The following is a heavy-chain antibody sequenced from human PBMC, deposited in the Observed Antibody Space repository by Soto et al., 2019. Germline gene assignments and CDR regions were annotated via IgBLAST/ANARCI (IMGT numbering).Heavy chain of an antibody. CDR3: ARDPGVTGTTDYGMDG. J-gene: IGHJ6*02. V-gene: IGHV5-10-1*01. D-gene: IGHD1-7*01. CDR1: GYRFTNYW. Sequence: GESLMLSRKGSGYRFTNYWISWVRQMPGKGLEWMGRIDPSDSYTNYSPSFQGHVTISADKSISTAYLQWSSLKASDTAMYYCARDPGVTGTTDYGMDGWGQGTTVTVSS. CDR2: IDPSDSYT.